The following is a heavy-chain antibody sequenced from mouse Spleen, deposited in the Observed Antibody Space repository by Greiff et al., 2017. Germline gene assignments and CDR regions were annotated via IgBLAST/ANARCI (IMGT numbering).Heavy chain of an antibody. CDR1: GFNIKNTY. V-gene: IGHV14-2*01. Sequence: VQLQQSVAELVRPGASVKLSCTASGFNIKNTYMHWVKQRTEQGLEWIGRIDPEDGETKYAPKFQGKATITADTSSNTAYLQLSSLTSEDTAVYYCARWDYGSSYVDYWGQGTTLTVSS. CDR2: IDPEDGET. J-gene: IGHJ2*01. CDR3: ARWDYGSSYVDY. D-gene: IGHD1-1*01.